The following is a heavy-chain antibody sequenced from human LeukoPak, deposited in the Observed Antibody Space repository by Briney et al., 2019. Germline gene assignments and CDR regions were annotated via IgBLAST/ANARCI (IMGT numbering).Heavy chain of an antibody. Sequence: ASVTVSCKASGYTFTGYYMHWVRQAPGQGLECMGWISAYNGNTNYAQRFQGRVTMTTDTSTSTAYMELRSLRSDDTAVYYCARVRDYGGIGEDYWGQGTLVTVSS. D-gene: IGHD3-16*01. CDR1: GYTFTGYY. J-gene: IGHJ4*02. CDR3: ARVRDYGGIGEDY. CDR2: ISAYNGNT. V-gene: IGHV1-18*04.